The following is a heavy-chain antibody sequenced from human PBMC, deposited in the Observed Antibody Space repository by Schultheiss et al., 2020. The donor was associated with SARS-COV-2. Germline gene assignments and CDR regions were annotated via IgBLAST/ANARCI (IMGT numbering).Heavy chain of an antibody. D-gene: IGHD5-18*01. J-gene: IGHJ4*02. CDR3: ARDRGYTAMPEEDY. CDR2: ISAYNGNT. CDR1: GYTFTSYG. Sequence: ASVKVSCKASGYTFTSYGISWVRQAPGQGLEWMGWISAYNGNTNYAQKFQGRVTMTRDTSTSTVYMELSSLRSEDTAVYYCARDRGYTAMPEEDYWGQGTLVTVSS. V-gene: IGHV1-18*01.